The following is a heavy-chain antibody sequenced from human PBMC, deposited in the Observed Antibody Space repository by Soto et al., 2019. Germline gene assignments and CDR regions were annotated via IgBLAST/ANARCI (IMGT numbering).Heavy chain of an antibody. J-gene: IGHJ4*02. CDR2: ISSYNVNT. Sequence: QVQLVQSGAEVKNPGASVKVSCKASGYTFSTSGISWVRQAPGQGLEWVGWISSYNVNTNYAQKVQGRVTMTTDTSTSTAYMELRGLTYDDTAGYYCAGELCTGGSWYRTFDYWGQGTLVTVSS. CDR1: GYTFSTSG. CDR3: AGELCTGGSWYRTFDY. D-gene: IGHD2-15*01. V-gene: IGHV1-18*01.